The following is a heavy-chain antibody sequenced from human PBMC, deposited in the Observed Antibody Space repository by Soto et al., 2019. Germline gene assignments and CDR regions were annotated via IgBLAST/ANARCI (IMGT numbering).Heavy chain of an antibody. D-gene: IGHD3-3*01. J-gene: IGHJ5*02. CDR1: GFTFSSYA. CDR3: AKDQSTRHDFWSEENWFDP. CDR2: ISGSGGST. V-gene: IGHV3-23*01. Sequence: GGSLRLSCAASGFTFSSYAMSWVRQAPGKGLEWVSAISGSGGSTYYADSVKGRFTISRDNSKNTLYLQMNSLRAEDTAVYYCAKDQSTRHDFWSEENWFDPWGQGTLVTVSS.